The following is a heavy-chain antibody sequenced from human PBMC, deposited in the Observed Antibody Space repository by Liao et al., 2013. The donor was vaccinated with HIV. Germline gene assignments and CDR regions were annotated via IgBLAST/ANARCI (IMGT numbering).Heavy chain of an antibody. CDR1: GGSISSGSYY. D-gene: IGHD6-19*01. Sequence: QVQLQESGPGLVKPSQTLSLTCTVSGGSISSGSYYWSWIRQPAGKGLEWIGRIYTSGSTNYNPSLKSRVTMSVDTSKNQFSLKLSSVTAADTAVYYCARGRKAVANDYFDYWGQGTLVTVSS. V-gene: IGHV4-61*02. CDR3: ARGRKAVANDYFDY. J-gene: IGHJ4*02. CDR2: IYTSGST.